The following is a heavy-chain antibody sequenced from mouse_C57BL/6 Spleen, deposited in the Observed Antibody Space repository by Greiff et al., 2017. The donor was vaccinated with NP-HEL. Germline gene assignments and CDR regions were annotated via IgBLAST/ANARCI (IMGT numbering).Heavy chain of an antibody. D-gene: IGHD1-1*01. CDR3: ARRTVVATPYFDY. CDR2: IYPGDGDT. CDR1: GYAFSSYW. J-gene: IGHJ2*01. Sequence: QVQLKESGAELVKPGASVKISCKASGYAFSSYWMNWVKQRPGKGLEWIGQIYPGDGDTNYNGKFKGKATLTADKSSSTAYMQLSSLTSEDSAVYFCARRTVVATPYFDYWGQGTTRTVSS. V-gene: IGHV1-80*01.